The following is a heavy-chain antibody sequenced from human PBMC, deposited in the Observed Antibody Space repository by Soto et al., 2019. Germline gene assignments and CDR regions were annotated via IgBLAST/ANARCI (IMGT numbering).Heavy chain of an antibody. V-gene: IGHV3-30-3*01. CDR1: GFTFSSYA. CDR2: ISYDGNNK. CDR3: ARAGCDGGSCYTLVGLRYGMDV. D-gene: IGHD2-15*01. J-gene: IGHJ6*02. Sequence: QVQLVVSGGGVVQPGRSLRLSCAASGFTFSSYAMYWVRQAPGKGLERVAVISYDGNNKYYADSVKGRFTISRDNSKNPLYLQMNSLRAEDTAVYYCARAGCDGGSCYTLVGLRYGMDVWGQGTTVTASS.